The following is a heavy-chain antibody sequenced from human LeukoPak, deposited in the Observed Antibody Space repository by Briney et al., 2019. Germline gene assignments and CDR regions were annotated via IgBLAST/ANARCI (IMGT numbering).Heavy chain of an antibody. CDR2: IYPGDSQT. CDR3: ARSLLTPYYCAY. CDR1: GYSFTAYW. Sequence: GESLQISGKASGYSFTAYWSAWVRQMPGKGLEWMGIIYPGDSQTRYRPSFQGQVTMSVDKSISTAYLQWSDLKASDTAMYFCARSLLTPYYCAYCGHGTLVTVSS. J-gene: IGHJ4*01. V-gene: IGHV5-51*01.